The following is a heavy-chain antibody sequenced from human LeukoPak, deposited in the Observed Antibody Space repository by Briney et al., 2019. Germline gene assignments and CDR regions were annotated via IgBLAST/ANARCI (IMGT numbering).Heavy chain of an antibody. D-gene: IGHD6-19*01. Sequence: PGGSLRLSCAASGFTFSSYSMNWVRQAPGKGLEWVSAVSGSGRNTYYADSVKGRFTISRDNSKNTLYLQMSSLRAEDTAVYYCAKASSSPGYTSGWSNFDYWGQGTLVTVSS. CDR2: VSGSGRNT. V-gene: IGHV3-23*01. CDR1: GFTFSSYS. CDR3: AKASSSPGYTSGWSNFDY. J-gene: IGHJ4*02.